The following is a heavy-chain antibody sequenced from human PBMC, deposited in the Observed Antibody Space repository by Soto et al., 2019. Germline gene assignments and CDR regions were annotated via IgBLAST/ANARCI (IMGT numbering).Heavy chain of an antibody. V-gene: IGHV3-9*01. CDR1: GFTFDDYT. J-gene: IGHJ3*02. Sequence: EVQLVESGGGLVQPGRSLRLSCAASGFTFDDYTMHWVRQAPGKGLEWVSGISWNSGSIGYADSVKGRFTISRDNAKNSLYLQMNSLRAEDTALYYCAKIGSSGWVDAFDIWGQGTMVTVSS. CDR3: AKIGSSGWVDAFDI. CDR2: ISWNSGSI. D-gene: IGHD6-19*01.